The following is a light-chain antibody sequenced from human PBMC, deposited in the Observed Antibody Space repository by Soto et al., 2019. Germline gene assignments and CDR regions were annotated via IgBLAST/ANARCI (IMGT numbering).Light chain of an antibody. CDR2: EVS. CDR3: SSYTSSSIDYV. V-gene: IGLV2-14*01. Sequence: QSAPTQPASVSGSPGQSITISCTGTSSDVGGYNYVSWYQQHPGKAPKLMIYEVSNRPSGVSNRFSGSKSGSTASLTISGLQAEDEADYYCSSYTSSSIDYVFGTGTKLTVL. CDR1: SSDVGGYNY. J-gene: IGLJ1*01.